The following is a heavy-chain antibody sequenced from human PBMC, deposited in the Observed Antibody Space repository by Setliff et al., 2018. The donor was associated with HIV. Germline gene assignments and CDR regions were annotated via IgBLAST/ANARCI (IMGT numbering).Heavy chain of an antibody. V-gene: IGHV4-59*11. CDR2: ISYNEYT. Sequence: SETLSLTCTVSGDPINSHYWSWIRQPPGEGLEWIGHISYNEYTNYNPSLKSRVTISLDTSKKHFSLDLYSVTAADTAVYYCARDHNSGTLHAVDLWGQGTKVTVS. CDR1: GDPINSHY. D-gene: IGHD1-26*01. CDR3: ARDHNSGTLHAVDL. J-gene: IGHJ3*01.